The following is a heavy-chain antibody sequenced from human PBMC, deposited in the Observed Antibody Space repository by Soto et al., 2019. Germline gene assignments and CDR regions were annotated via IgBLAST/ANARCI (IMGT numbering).Heavy chain of an antibody. Sequence: GGSLRLSCAASGFTFSSYGMRWVRQAPGKGLEWVAVIWYDGSNKYYADSVKGRFTISRDNSKNTLYLQMNSLRAEDTAVYYCARDPPSGSYSYYFDYWGQGTLVTVSS. CDR2: IWYDGSNK. D-gene: IGHD1-26*01. J-gene: IGHJ4*02. V-gene: IGHV3-33*08. CDR1: GFTFSSYG. CDR3: ARDPPSGSYSYYFDY.